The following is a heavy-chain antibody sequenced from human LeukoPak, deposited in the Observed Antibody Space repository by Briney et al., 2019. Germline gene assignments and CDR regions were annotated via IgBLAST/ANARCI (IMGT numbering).Heavy chain of an antibody. V-gene: IGHV3-21*01. CDR2: ISRSSRHL. D-gene: IGHD4-17*01. CDR3: VRDFDTVTTAYLQL. Sequence: GGSLRLSCAASGFTFSSYWMSWVRQAPGKGLEWVSSISRSSRHLYYADSVKGRFTISRDDAKNSVYLQMNSLRADETAVYYCVRDFDTVTTAYLQLWGQGTLVTVSS. CDR1: GFTFSSYW. J-gene: IGHJ1*01.